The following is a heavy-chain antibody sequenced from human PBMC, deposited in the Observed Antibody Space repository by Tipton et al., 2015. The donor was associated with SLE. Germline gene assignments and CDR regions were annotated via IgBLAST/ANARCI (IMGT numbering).Heavy chain of an antibody. Sequence: SLRLSCAASGFTFSNFAMNWVRQAPGKGLEWVSVIYGDGRNPEYAESVKGRFTISRDNARETLYLQMNSLRADDTALYFCARAMPGATKPPAYYYYMDVWGKGTTVTVSS. CDR1: GFTFSNFA. J-gene: IGHJ6*03. D-gene: IGHD1-26*01. V-gene: IGHV3-23*03. CDR2: IYGDGRNP. CDR3: ARAMPGATKPPAYYYYMDV.